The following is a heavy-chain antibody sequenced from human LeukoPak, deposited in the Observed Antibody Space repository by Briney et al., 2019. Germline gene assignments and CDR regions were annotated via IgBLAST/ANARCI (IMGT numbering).Heavy chain of an antibody. CDR1: GGSISSSSYY. Sequence: SETLSLTCTVSGGSISSSSYYWGWIRQPPGKGLEWIGSIYYSGSTYYNPSLKSRVTISVATSRIQFSLKLSSVTAADTAVYYCARPARPYQNPFDYWGQGALVTVSS. CDR3: ARPARPYQNPFDY. V-gene: IGHV4-39*01. J-gene: IGHJ4*02. CDR2: IYYSGST. D-gene: IGHD2-2*01.